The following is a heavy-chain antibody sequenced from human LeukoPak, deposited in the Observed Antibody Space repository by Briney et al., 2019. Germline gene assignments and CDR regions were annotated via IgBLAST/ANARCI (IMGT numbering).Heavy chain of an antibody. CDR3: ARATVAKLEY. D-gene: IGHD5-12*01. CDR2: IHSSGST. Sequence: KAPETLSLTCTVSGGSISSSAYHWGWIRQPPGKGLEWVGSIHSSGSTYYNLSLKSRVTISVDTSKNQFSLKLSSVTAADTAVYYCARATVAKLEYWGQGTLVTVSS. V-gene: IGHV4-39*07. J-gene: IGHJ4*02. CDR1: GGSISSSAYH.